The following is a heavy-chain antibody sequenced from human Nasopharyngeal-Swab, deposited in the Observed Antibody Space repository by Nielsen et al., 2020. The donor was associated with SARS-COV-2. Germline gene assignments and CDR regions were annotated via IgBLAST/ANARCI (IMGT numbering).Heavy chain of an antibody. CDR3: ARSYSGRSCTLCYFDY. V-gene: IGHV4-39*01. CDR2: ICYSGIT. J-gene: IGHJ4*02. Sequence: WSRQGSGMWLEWIGSICYSGITYYRPSLRSRVTISVDTSKSEFSLKLRSVTAADTAVYYCARSYSGRSCTLCYFDYWGQGTLVTVSS. D-gene: IGHD1-26*01.